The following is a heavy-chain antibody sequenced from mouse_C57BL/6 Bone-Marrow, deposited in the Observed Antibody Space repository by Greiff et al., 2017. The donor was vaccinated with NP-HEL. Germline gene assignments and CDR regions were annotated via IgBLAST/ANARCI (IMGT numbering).Heavy chain of an antibody. D-gene: IGHD1-1*01. V-gene: IGHV5-4*01. J-gene: IGHJ1*03. CDR2: ISDGGSYT. CDR3: ARDIPYYYGSSFYWYFDV. Sequence: VKLVESGGGLVKPGGSLKLSCAASGFTFSSYAMSWVRQTPEKRLEWVATISDGGSYTYYPDNVKGRFTISRDNAKNNLYLQMSHLKSEDTAMYYCARDIPYYYGSSFYWYFDVWGTGTTVTVSS. CDR1: GFTFSSYA.